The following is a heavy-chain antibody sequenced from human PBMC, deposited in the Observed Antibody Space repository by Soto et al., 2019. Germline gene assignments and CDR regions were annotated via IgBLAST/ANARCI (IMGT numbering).Heavy chain of an antibody. J-gene: IGHJ4*02. CDR1: GFTFSNAW. CDR2: IKSKTDGGTT. Sequence: EVQLVESGGGLVKPGGSLRLSCAASGFTFSNAWMNWVRQAPGKGLEWVGRIKSKTDGGTTDYAAPVKGRFTISRDDSKYTLYLQMNSLKTEDTAVYYCTTAVVAAASDFDYWGQVTLVTVSA. V-gene: IGHV3-15*07. D-gene: IGHD6-13*01. CDR3: TTAVVAAASDFDY.